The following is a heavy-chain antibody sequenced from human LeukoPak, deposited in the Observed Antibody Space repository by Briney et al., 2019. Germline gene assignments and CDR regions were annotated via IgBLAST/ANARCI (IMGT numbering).Heavy chain of an antibody. Sequence: GGSLRLSCAASGFTFSSYWMHWVRQAPGKALVWVSRISTDGSITGYADSVKGRFTISRDNAKNTLYLQMNNLRADDTAVYYCTRDRTVSTLFDSWGQGALVTVSS. V-gene: IGHV3-74*01. CDR1: GFTFSSYW. D-gene: IGHD1-1*01. J-gene: IGHJ4*02. CDR2: ISTDGSIT. CDR3: TRDRTVSTLFDS.